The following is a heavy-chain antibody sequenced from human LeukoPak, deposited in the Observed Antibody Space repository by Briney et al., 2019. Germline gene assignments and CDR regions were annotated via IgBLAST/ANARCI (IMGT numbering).Heavy chain of an antibody. Sequence: GGSLRLSCAASGFTFSYYVMTWVRQGPGKGLEWVSSISGSGGSTYYADSVKGRFTISRENAKNSLYLQMNSLRAGDTAVYYCARGAKDAFDIWGQGTMVTVSS. CDR3: ARGAKDAFDI. CDR2: ISGSGGST. CDR1: GFTFSYYV. J-gene: IGHJ3*02. D-gene: IGHD4/OR15-4a*01. V-gene: IGHV3-23*01.